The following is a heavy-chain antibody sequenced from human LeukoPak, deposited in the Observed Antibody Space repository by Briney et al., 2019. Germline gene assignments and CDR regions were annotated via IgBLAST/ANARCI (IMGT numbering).Heavy chain of an antibody. CDR1: GGSISSGSYY. CDR2: IYTSGST. Sequence: PSETLSLTCTVSGGSISSGSYYWSWIRQPAGKGLEWIGRIYTSGSTNYNPSLKSRVTISVDTSKNQVSLKLSSVTAADTAVYYCARETYYDILARGLLFDYWGQGTLVTVSS. D-gene: IGHD3-9*01. CDR3: ARETYYDILARGLLFDY. J-gene: IGHJ4*02. V-gene: IGHV4-61*02.